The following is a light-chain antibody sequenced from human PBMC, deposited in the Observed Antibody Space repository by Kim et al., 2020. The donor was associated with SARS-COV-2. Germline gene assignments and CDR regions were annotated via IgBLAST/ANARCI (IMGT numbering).Light chain of an antibody. J-gene: IGLJ3*02. CDR3: QSYDSSLSGGV. CDR1: SSNIGAGYD. V-gene: IGLV1-40*01. Sequence: QRVTISCTGSSSNIGAGYDLHWYQQLPGTAPDLLIYGNSNRPSGVPDRFSGSKSGTSASLAITGLQAEDEADYYCQSYDSSLSGGVFGGGTKLTVL. CDR2: GNS.